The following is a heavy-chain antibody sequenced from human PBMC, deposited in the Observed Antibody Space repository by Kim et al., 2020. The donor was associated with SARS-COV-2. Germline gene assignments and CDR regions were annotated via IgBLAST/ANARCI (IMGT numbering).Heavy chain of an antibody. D-gene: IGHD5-12*01. CDR3: ARTIGGYDYVPGFDY. J-gene: IGHJ4*02. Sequence: KFQGRVPMTRDTSTSTVYMELSSLRSEDTAVYYCARTIGGYDYVPGFDYWGQGTLVTVSS. V-gene: IGHV1-46*01.